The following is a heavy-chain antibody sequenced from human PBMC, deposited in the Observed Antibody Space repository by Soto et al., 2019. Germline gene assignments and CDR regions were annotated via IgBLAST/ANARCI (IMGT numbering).Heavy chain of an antibody. CDR2: INPSGGST. CDR3: ARRAEVSGQQPLLGAFDI. V-gene: IGHV1-46*01. J-gene: IGHJ3*02. Sequence: ASVKVSCKASGYTFPSYYMHWVRQAPGQGLEWMGIINPSGGSTSYAQKFQGRVTMTRDTSTSTVYMELSSLRSEDTAVYYCARRAEVSGQQPLLGAFDICRQLTMFTVSS. CDR1: GYTFPSYY. D-gene: IGHD6-25*01.